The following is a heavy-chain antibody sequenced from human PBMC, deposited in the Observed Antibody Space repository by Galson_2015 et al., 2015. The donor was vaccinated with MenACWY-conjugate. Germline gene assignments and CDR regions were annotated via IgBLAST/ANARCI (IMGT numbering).Heavy chain of an antibody. CDR2: ISSSSSYI. J-gene: IGHJ4*02. Sequence: SLRLSCAASGFTFSSYRMNWVRQAPGKGLEWVSSISSSSSYIYYADSVKGRFTISRDNAKNSLYLQMNSLRAEDTAVYYCARAVSEWPSWVYWGQGTLVTVSS. CDR3: ARAVSEWPSWVY. D-gene: IGHD3-3*01. CDR1: GFTFSSYR. V-gene: IGHV3-21*01.